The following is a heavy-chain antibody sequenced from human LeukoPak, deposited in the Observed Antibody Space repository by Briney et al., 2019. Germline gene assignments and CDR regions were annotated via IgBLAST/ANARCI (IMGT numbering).Heavy chain of an antibody. Sequence: PSETLSLTCTVSGGSISSYYWSWIRQPAGKGLEWIGRIYTSGSTNYNPSLKSRVTMSVDTSKNQFSLKLSSVTAADTAVYYCARGEMNYYDSSGYSKALDYWGQGTLVTVSS. V-gene: IGHV4-4*07. CDR3: ARGEMNYYDSSGYSKALDY. D-gene: IGHD3-22*01. CDR2: IYTSGST. CDR1: GGSISSYY. J-gene: IGHJ4*02.